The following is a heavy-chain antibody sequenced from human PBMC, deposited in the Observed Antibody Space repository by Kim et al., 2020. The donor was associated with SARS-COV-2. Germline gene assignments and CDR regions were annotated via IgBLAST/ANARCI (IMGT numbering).Heavy chain of an antibody. J-gene: IGHJ4*01. V-gene: IGHV3-23*01. Sequence: GGSLRLSCAASGFTFSNYAISWVRQAPGKGLQWLSVISGGGANTYYADSVKGRFTISRDNSKNTLYLRMISLRAEDTAVYYCAKNKHYDFWGGYSVSDY. CDR3: AKNKHYDFWGGYSVSDY. CDR2: ISGGGANT. D-gene: IGHD3-3*01. CDR1: GFTFSNYA.